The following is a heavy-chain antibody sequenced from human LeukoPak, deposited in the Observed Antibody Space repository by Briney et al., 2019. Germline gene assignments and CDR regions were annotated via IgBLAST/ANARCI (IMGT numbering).Heavy chain of an antibody. CDR2: ISGRGGST. CDR1: GFTFSSYA. CDR3: AKGSFGY. Sequence: VGSLRLSCAAPGFTFSSYATSWVRQAPRKGLEWVSAISGRGGSTYYADSVKGRFTISRDNSKNTLYLQMNSLRAENTAVYYCAKGSFGYGGQGTLVTVSS. J-gene: IGHJ4*02. V-gene: IGHV3-23*01.